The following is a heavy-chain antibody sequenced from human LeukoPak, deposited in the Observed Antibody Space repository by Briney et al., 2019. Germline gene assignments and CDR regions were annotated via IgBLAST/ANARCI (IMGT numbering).Heavy chain of an antibody. D-gene: IGHD1-26*01. CDR1: GGSVSRGGYY. V-gene: IGHV4-31*03. Sequence: PSETLSLTCTVSGGSVSRGGYYWNWIRQHPGKGLEWIGFTSYSEGTYYNPSLMSRITISVDRSQNQFSLKMRDVTAADTAVYFCATADWESFYFNSWGQGALVAVSS. CDR3: ATADWESFYFNS. J-gene: IGHJ4*02. CDR2: TSYSEGT.